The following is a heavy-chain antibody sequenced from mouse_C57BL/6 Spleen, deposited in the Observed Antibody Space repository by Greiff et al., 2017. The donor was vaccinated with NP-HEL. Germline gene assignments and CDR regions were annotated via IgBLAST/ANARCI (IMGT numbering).Heavy chain of an antibody. J-gene: IGHJ3*01. CDR2: ISGGGGNT. D-gene: IGHD5-1*01. CDR1: GFTFSSYT. V-gene: IGHV5-9*01. Sequence: VQLKESGGGLVKPGGSLKLSCAASGFTFSSYTMSWVRQTPEKRLEWVATISGGGGNTYYPDSVKGRFTISRDNAKNTLYLQMSSLRSEDTALYYCARHYSTKGFAYWGQGTLVTVSA. CDR3: ARHYSTKGFAY.